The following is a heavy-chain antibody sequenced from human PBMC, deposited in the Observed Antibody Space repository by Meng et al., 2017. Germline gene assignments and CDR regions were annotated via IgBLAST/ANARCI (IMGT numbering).Heavy chain of an antibody. Sequence: QLRLRQPGPGLVKPTETLSPTGTVSGGSISSSSYYWGWIRQPPGKGLEWIGSIYYTGSTYYNPSLKSRVTISVDTSKNQFSLKLSSVTAADTAVYYCAMIRIAAAVLDYWGQGTLVTVPS. V-gene: IGHV4-39*07. CDR2: IYYTGST. D-gene: IGHD6-13*01. CDR3: AMIRIAAAVLDY. J-gene: IGHJ4*02. CDR1: GGSISSSSYY.